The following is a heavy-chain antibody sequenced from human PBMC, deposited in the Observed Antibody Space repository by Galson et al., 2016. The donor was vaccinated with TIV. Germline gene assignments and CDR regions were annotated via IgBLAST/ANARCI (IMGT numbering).Heavy chain of an antibody. D-gene: IGHD3-22*01. V-gene: IGHV1-24*01. CDR1: GYSLTEVV. Sequence: SVKVSCKVSGYSLTEVVMHWVRQAPGKGLEWMGGFDPEVGRTIYAQKLQGRVTMTADTSTDTAYMELGSLGFADTAVYYCATVAWFPGLSLDNWGQGTLVTVSS. CDR2: FDPEVGRT. J-gene: IGHJ4*02. CDR3: ATVAWFPGLSLDN.